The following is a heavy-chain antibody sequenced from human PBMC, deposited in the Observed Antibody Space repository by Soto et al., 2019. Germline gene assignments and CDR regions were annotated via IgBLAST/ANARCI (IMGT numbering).Heavy chain of an antibody. CDR1: GYTFTSYD. CDR2: MNPNSGNT. Sequence: ASVKVSCKASGYTFTSYDINWVRQATGQGLEWMGWMNPNSGNTGYARKCEGRVTMTRNTSIGTAYMELSSLRSEDTAVYYCARAPPFYGSGSYLYYYYYGMDVWGQGTTVTVSS. CDR3: ARAPPFYGSGSYLYYYYYGMDV. D-gene: IGHD3-10*01. J-gene: IGHJ6*02. V-gene: IGHV1-8*01.